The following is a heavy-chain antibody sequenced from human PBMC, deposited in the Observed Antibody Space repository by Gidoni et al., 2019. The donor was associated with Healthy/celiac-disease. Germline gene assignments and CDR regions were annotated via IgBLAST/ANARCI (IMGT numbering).Heavy chain of an antibody. Sequence: QVQLVESGGGVVQPGRSLRLSCAAPGFTFSSYGMHWVRQAPGKGLEWVAVISYDGSNKYYADSVKGRFTISRDNSKNTLYLQMNSLRAEDTAVYYCAKDLRGYSGYGQVYYYYYYGMDVWGQGTTVTVSS. CDR2: ISYDGSNK. CDR3: AKDLRGYSGYGQVYYYYYYGMDV. J-gene: IGHJ6*02. D-gene: IGHD5-12*01. CDR1: GFTFSSYG. V-gene: IGHV3-30*18.